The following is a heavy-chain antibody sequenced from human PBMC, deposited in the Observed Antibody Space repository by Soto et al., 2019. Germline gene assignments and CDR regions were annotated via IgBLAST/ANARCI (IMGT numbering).Heavy chain of an antibody. D-gene: IGHD5-12*01. J-gene: IGHJ4*02. V-gene: IGHV1-18*01. CDR1: GGTFSSYT. CDR2: ISSYNGDT. Sequence: ASVKVSCNASGGTFSSYTVSWVRQAPGQGPEWMGGISSYNGDTNYAQTFQGRVTMTTDTSTSTAYMELSSLRSDDTAIYYCVRVVAIPGYPDNWGQGTLVTVSS. CDR3: VRVVAIPGYPDN.